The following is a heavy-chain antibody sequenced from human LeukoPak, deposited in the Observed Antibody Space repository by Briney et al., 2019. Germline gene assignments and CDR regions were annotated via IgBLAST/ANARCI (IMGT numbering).Heavy chain of an antibody. D-gene: IGHD3-10*01. Sequence: ASVKVSCKASGYTFTSYGISWVRQAPGQGLQWMGWINPNSGGTNYAQKFQGRVTMTRDTSISTAYMELGRLRSDDTAVYYCARGGLYYYGSGSYSAFDIWGQGTMVTVSS. CDR3: ARGGLYYYGSGSYSAFDI. CDR2: INPNSGGT. J-gene: IGHJ3*02. CDR1: GYTFTSYG. V-gene: IGHV1-2*02.